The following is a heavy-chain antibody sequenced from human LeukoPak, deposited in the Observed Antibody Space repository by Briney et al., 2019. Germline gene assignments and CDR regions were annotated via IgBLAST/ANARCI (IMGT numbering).Heavy chain of an antibody. CDR3: TENT. CDR2: ISASGLTA. J-gene: IGHJ4*02. Sequence: GGSLTLSCAASGFIFNNSGMGWVRQAPGRGLEWVSAISASGLTAYYGDSVKGRFTISRDNAKNTLYLHMSSLRGEDTAIYYCTENTWGRGTRVTVS. CDR1: GFIFNNSG. V-gene: IGHV3-23*01.